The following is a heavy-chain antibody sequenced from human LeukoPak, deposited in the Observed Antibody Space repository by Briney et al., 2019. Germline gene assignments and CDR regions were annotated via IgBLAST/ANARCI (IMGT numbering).Heavy chain of an antibody. Sequence: SETLSLTCTVSGGSIRSPAYYWSWIRQYPGKGLEWIGYMYYTGSTYYNPSLKSRVTISADRSKNQFSLRLNSVTAADTAVYFCARDAEYYYGSGLYSSGVDVWGPGTTVTVSS. CDR3: ARDAEYYYGSGLYSSGVDV. J-gene: IGHJ6*02. CDR1: GGSIRSPAYY. D-gene: IGHD3-10*01. CDR2: MYYTGST. V-gene: IGHV4-31*03.